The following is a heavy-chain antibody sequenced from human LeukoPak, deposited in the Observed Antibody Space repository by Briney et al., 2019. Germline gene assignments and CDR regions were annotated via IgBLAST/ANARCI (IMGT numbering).Heavy chain of an antibody. CDR2: IKPDGSEK. J-gene: IGHJ4*02. Sequence: GGSLRLPCAASGLIFSRYWMSWVRQAPGKGLEWVAYIKPDGSEKYYVDSVKGRFTISRDNAKNSLYLQMNSLRDDDTAVYYCTRDRVAGFWGQGTLVAVSS. D-gene: IGHD6-19*01. CDR3: TRDRVAGF. V-gene: IGHV3-7*01. CDR1: GLIFSRYW.